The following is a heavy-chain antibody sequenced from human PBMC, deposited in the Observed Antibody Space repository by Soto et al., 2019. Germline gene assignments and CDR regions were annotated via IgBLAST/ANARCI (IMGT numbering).Heavy chain of an antibody. J-gene: IGHJ6*02. D-gene: IGHD4-4*01. CDR2: ISAYNGNT. CDR1: GYTFTSYG. Sequence: QVQLVQSGAEVKKPGASVKVSCKASGYTFTSYGISWVRQAPGQGLEWMGWISAYNGNTNYAQKLQGRVTMTTDTSTXXAXMXXRSLRPDDTAVYYCARDIVGTVTEKIHYYYYGMDVWGQGTTVTVSS. V-gene: IGHV1-18*01. CDR3: ARDIVGTVTEKIHYYYYGMDV.